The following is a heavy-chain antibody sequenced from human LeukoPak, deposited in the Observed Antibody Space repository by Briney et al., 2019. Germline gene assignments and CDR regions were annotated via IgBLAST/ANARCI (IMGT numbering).Heavy chain of an antibody. J-gene: IGHJ6*02. CDR1: GGSISSSSYY. Sequence: SETLSLTCTVSGGSISSSSYYWGWIRQPPGKGLEWIGSIYYSGSTYYNPSLKSRVTISVDTSKNQFSLKLSSVTAADTAVYYCAKPSIAAAGYYYYGMDVWGQGTTVTVSS. CDR3: AKPSIAAAGYYYYGMDV. CDR2: IYYSGST. D-gene: IGHD6-13*01. V-gene: IGHV4-39*01.